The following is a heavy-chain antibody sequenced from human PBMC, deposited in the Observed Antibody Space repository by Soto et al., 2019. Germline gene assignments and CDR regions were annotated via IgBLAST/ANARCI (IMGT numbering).Heavy chain of an antibody. CDR2: INAGNGNT. J-gene: IGHJ6*03. D-gene: IGHD6-13*01. V-gene: IGHV1-3*01. CDR3: ASAHPLVIAAAVRFQDFYYYYLDV. CDR1: GYTFTSYA. Sequence: VASVKVSCKASGYTFTSYAMHWVRQAPGQRLEWMGWINAGNGNTKYSQKFQGRVTITRDTSASTAYMELSSLRSEDTAVYYCASAHPLVIAAAVRFQDFYYYYLDVWGKGTTVTVSS.